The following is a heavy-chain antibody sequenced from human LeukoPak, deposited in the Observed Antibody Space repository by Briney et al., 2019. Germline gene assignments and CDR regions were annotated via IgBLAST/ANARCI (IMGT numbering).Heavy chain of an antibody. CDR1: GFTFSSYS. CDR3: ARDSAGYSGQMGY. Sequence: GGSLRLSCAASGFTFSSYSMNWVRQAPGKGLEWVSSISSSSCYIYYADSVKGRFTISRDNAKNSLYLQMNSRRAEDTAVYYCARDSAGYSGQMGYWGQGTLVTVSS. CDR2: ISSSSCYI. J-gene: IGHJ4*02. V-gene: IGHV3-21*01. D-gene: IGHD5-12*01.